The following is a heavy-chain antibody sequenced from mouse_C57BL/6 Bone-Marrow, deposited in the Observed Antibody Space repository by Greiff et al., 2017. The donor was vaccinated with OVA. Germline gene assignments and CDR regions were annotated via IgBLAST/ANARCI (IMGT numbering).Heavy chain of an antibody. Sequence: EVHLVESGGDLVKPGGSLKLSCAASGFTFSSYGMSWVRQTPDKRLEWVATISSGGSYTYYPDSVKGRFTISRDNAKNTLYLQMSSLKAEDTAMYYGARHYDYEAWCAYWGQGTLVTVSA. J-gene: IGHJ3*01. CDR1: GFTFSSYG. V-gene: IGHV5-6*01. CDR2: ISSGGSYT. D-gene: IGHD2-4*01. CDR3: ARHYDYEAWCAY.